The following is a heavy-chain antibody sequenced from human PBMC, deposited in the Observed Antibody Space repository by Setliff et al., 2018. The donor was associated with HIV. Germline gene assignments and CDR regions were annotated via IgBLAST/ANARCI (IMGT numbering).Heavy chain of an antibody. Sequence: LSETLSLTCTVSGGSINSHYWSWVRQPPGKGLEWIGSIYYSRNTNYNPSLKSRVTISVETSKNQFSLKLNSVTAADTAVYYCARDPGGLYCTSASCQGGCFDPWGQGTLVTVSS. CDR2: IYYSRNT. CDR3: ARDPGGLYCTSASCQGGCFDP. J-gene: IGHJ5*02. CDR1: GGSINSHY. D-gene: IGHD2-2*01. V-gene: IGHV4-59*11.